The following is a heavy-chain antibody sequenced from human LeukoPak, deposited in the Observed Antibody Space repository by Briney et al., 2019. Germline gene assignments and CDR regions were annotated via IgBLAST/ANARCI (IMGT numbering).Heavy chain of an antibody. CDR2: IKPDGSEK. CDR3: TKGGQSSSWFWFY. V-gene: IGHV3-7*01. CDR1: GFSLINYW. Sequence: PGGSLRLSSAASGFSLINYWMTWVRQAPGKGLEWVANIKPDGSEKYYVDSVMGRFTISRDNAKNSLYLQINSLRAEDTALYYCTKGGQSSSWFWFYWGQGTLVTVSS. D-gene: IGHD6-13*01. J-gene: IGHJ4*02.